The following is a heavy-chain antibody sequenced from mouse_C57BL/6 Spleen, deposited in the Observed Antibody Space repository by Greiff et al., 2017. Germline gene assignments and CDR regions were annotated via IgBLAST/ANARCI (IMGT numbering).Heavy chain of an antibody. V-gene: IGHV1-69*01. J-gene: IGHJ2*01. D-gene: IGHD1-1*01. CDR3: ARALAYYGSSYSDFDY. CDR1: GYTFTSYW. CDR2: IDPSDSYT. Sequence: VQLQQPGAELVMPGASVKLSCKASGYTFTSYWMHWVKPRPGQGLEWIGEIDPSDSYTNYNQKFKGKSTLTLDKASSTSYMQLSSLTSEDSAVYYFARALAYYGSSYSDFDYWGQGTTLTVSS.